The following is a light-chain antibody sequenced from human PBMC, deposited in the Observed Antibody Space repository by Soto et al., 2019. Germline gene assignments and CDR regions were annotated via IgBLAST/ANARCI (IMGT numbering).Light chain of an antibody. Sequence: QSALTQPPSASGSPGQSVTLSCTGTSRDVGGHDYVSWYQQHPGKAPKLIIYEVTKRPSGVPDRFSGSKSANTASLTVSGLQAEEEADYYCSSYAGTTAVFGTGTKVTVL. J-gene: IGLJ1*01. CDR2: EVT. CDR1: SRDVGGHDY. CDR3: SSYAGTTAV. V-gene: IGLV2-8*01.